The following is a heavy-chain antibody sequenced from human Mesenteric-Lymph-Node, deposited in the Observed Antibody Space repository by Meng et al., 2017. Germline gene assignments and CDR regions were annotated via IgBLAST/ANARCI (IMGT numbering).Heavy chain of an antibody. D-gene: IGHD5-18*01. Sequence: SETLSLTCTVSGGSISSYYWSWIRQPPGKGLEWIGYIYYSGSTNYNPSLKSRVTISVDTSKNQFSLKLSSVTAADTAVYYCASGDKDTAMVTRYWGQGTRVTGYS. V-gene: IGHV4-59*01. J-gene: IGHJ4*02. CDR3: ASGDKDTAMVTRY. CDR2: IYYSGST. CDR1: GGSISSYY.